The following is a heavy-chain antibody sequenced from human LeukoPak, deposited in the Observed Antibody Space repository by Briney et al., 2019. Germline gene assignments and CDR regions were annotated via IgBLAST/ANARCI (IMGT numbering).Heavy chain of an antibody. V-gene: IGHV3-23*01. CDR2: ISGSGGST. CDR1: GITVSNYG. D-gene: IGHD3-22*01. J-gene: IGHJ4*02. CDR3: AKRGVVIRVILVGFHKEAYYFDS. Sequence: GGSLRLSCAVSGITVSNYGMSWVRQAPGKGLEWVAGISGSGGSTNYADSVKGRFTISRDNPKNTLYPQMNSLRAEDTAVYFCAKRGVVIRVILVGFHKEAYYFDSWGRGALVTVSS.